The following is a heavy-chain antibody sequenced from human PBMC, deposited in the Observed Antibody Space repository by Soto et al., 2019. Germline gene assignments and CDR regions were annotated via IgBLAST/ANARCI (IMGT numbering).Heavy chain of an antibody. D-gene: IGHD6-19*01. CDR3: GKERRGSGWSVCAF. J-gene: IGHJ4*02. CDR1: GFIFRDYA. CDR2: ISGSGDSA. Sequence: VQLLESGGGLVQPGGSLRLSCAASGFIFRDYAMNWVRQAPGKGLEWVSDISGSGDSARYADSVKGRFTISRDNSRDTLYLHMNSLIVDDTAVYYCGKERRGSGWSVCAFWGQGDLVTVSS. V-gene: IGHV3-23*01.